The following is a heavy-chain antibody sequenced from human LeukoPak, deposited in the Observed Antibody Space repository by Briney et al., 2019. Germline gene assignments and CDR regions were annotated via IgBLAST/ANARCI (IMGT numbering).Heavy chain of an antibody. V-gene: IGHV3-30*02. CDR3: AKDWSTDWSNWFDS. CDR1: GFTFSSYG. D-gene: IGHD3-3*01. CDR2: TRPDGSNK. J-gene: IGHJ5*01. Sequence: SGGSLRLSCAASGFTFSSYGMHWVRQAPGKGLEWVAFTRPDGSNKHYGDSVQGRFTISRDNSRNTLYLQMNSLRGEDTAMYYCAKDWSTDWSNWFDSWGPGSLVTVSS.